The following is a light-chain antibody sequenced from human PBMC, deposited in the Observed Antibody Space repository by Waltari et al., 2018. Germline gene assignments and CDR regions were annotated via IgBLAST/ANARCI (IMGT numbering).Light chain of an antibody. CDR2: RSD. J-gene: IGLJ3*02. CDR1: ASNTGNHL. CDR3: AAWDDSLNGHWV. V-gene: IGLV1-44*01. Sequence: QSVLTQPPSASGPPGHRVPISCSGRASNTGNHLTTLYQQLPGKAPKLIIYRSDQRPSGVPDRFSGSKSGTSGSLAISGLQSEDEADYYCAAWDDSLNGHWVFGGGTKVTVL.